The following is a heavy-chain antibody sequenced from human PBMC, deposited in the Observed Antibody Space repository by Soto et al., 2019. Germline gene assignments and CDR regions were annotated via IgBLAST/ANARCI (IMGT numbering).Heavy chain of an antibody. Sequence: EVNLVESGGGLVQPGGSLRLSCAASGFTFSNSWMHWVRHAPGKGLVWVSRINSDGSTTQYADSVWGRFTISRDNGNNTLDLQMNSLRAEDSALYFCAGLHMVRGTIDHWGQGTLVTVSS. D-gene: IGHD3-10*01. CDR1: GFTFSNSW. CDR3: AGLHMVRGTIDH. J-gene: IGHJ1*01. V-gene: IGHV3-74*01. CDR2: INSDGSTT.